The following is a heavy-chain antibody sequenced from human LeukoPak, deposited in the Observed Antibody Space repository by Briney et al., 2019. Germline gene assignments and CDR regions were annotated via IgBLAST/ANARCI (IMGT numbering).Heavy chain of an antibody. V-gene: IGHV1-18*01. J-gene: IGHJ6*03. CDR3: ARTAGSVGDPAGYYYYYMDV. CDR2: ISAYNGNT. CDR1: GYTFTSYG. D-gene: IGHD4-17*01. Sequence: ASVKVSCKASGYTFTSYGISWVRQAPGQGLEWMGWISAYNGNTNYAQKLQGRVTMTTDTSTSTAYMELRSLRAEDTAVYYCARTAGSVGDPAGYYYYYMDVWGKGTTVTISS.